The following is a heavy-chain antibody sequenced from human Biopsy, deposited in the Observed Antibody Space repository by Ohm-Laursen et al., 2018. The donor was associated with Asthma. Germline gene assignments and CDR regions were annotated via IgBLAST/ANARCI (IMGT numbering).Heavy chain of an antibody. CDR3: ASPSSSREILYYYYNMDI. D-gene: IGHD6-13*01. CDR1: GGTFGNYA. Sequence: GSSVKVSCKASGGTFGNYAISWVRQAPGLGLEWMGGISPVFGSTNIAQKFQGRVTISADIFTKTAYLEVSSLRSDDTAAYYCASPSSSREILYYYYNMDIWGQGTTVTV. J-gene: IGHJ6*02. V-gene: IGHV1-69*06. CDR2: ISPVFGST.